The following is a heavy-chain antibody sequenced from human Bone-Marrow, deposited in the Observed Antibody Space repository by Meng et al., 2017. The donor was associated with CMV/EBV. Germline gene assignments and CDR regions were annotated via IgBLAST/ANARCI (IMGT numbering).Heavy chain of an antibody. CDR3: ARDLPHAYVQTYDFWSGYLSYYYYGMDV. CDR2: MNPNSGNT. CDR1: GYTFTSYD. V-gene: IGHV1-8*03. J-gene: IGHJ6*02. Sequence: ASVKVSCKASGYTFTSYDINWVRQATGQGLEWMGWMNPNSGNTGYAQKFQGRVTITRNTSISTAYMELSSLRSDDTAVYYCARDLPHAYVQTYDFWSGYLSYYYYGMDVWGQGTTVTVSS. D-gene: IGHD3-3*01.